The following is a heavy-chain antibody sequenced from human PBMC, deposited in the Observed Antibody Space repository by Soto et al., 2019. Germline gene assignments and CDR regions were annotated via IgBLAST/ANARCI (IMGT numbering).Heavy chain of an antibody. CDR1: GFTFSRYT. V-gene: IGHV3-21*01. CDR3: ARDPMDFSADEHHWFDP. D-gene: IGHD2-8*01. Sequence: PGGSLRLSCVGSGFTFSRYTMNWVRQAPGKGLEWVSAIGSSGSHKVYGASVRGRFTISRDNSKESLYLQMDGLRAEDTAVYYCARDPMDFSADEHHWFDPWGQGTLVTVSS. CDR2: IGSSGSHK. J-gene: IGHJ5*02.